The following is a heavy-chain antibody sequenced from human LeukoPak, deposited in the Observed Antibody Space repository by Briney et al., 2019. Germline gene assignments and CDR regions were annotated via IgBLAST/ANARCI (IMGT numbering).Heavy chain of an antibody. CDR3: AREDTYGSGTYPRPYYFDY. D-gene: IGHD3-10*01. J-gene: IGHJ4*02. CDR2: IIPILGIA. CDR1: GGTLSSYA. V-gene: IGHV1-69*04. Sequence: ASVTVSCKASGGTLSSYANSWVRQAPGQGLEWMGRIIPILGIANYAQKFQGRVTITADKSTSTAYMELSSLRSEDTAVYYCAREDTYGSGTYPRPYYFDYWGQGTLVTVSS.